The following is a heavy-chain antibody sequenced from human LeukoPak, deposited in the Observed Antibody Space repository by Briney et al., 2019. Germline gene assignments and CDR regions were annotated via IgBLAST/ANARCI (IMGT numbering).Heavy chain of an antibody. J-gene: IGHJ4*02. D-gene: IGHD2-15*01. CDR3: ARGYCSGGSCYPFDY. V-gene: IGHV1-46*01. Sequence: GASVKVSCKASGYTFTSYYMHWVRQAPGQGLEWMGIINPSGGSTSYAQKFQGRVTMTRDTSISTAYMELSRLRSDDTAVYYCARGYCSGGSCYPFDYWGQGTLVTVSS. CDR1: GYTFTSYY. CDR2: INPSGGST.